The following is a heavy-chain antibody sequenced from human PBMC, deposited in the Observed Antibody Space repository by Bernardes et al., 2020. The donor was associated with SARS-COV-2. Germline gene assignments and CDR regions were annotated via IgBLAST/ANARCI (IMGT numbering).Heavy chain of an antibody. CDR3: ARREVIPADIKDYFDY. V-gene: IGHV4-59*08. D-gene: IGHD2-15*01. J-gene: IGHJ4*02. CDR2: IDYTGIT. Sequence: KGLEWMEYIDYTGITHYNPSLNSRVTISLDTSKNQFSLKLSSVTAADTAMYYCARREVIPADIKDYFDYWGQGSPVTVSS.